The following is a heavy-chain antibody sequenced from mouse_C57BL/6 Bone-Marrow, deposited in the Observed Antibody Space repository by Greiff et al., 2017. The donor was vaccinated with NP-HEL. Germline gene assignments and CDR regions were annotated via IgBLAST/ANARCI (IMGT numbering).Heavy chain of an antibody. CDR1: GFSLTSYA. CDR2: IWTGGGT. J-gene: IGHJ4*01. CDR3: ARTYYGNYFYAMDY. D-gene: IGHD2-10*01. V-gene: IGHV2-9-1*01. Sequence: VQLQQSGPGLVAPSQSLSITCTVSGFSLTSYAISWVRQPPGKGLEWLGVIWTGGGTNYNSALKSRPSISKDNAKSQVFLKMNSLQTDDTARYYCARTYYGNYFYAMDYWGQGTSVTVSS.